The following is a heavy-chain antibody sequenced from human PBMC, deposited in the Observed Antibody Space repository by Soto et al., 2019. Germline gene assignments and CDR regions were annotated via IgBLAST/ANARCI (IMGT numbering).Heavy chain of an antibody. Sequence: ASVKVSCKASGYTFTSSDINWVRQATGQGLEWMGWMNPNSGNTSYAQKFQGRVTMTRNTSISTAYMELSSLRSEDTAVYYCARGSSHYYDILTGSNWFDPWGQGTLVTVSS. CDR2: MNPNSGNT. CDR1: GYTFTSSD. CDR3: ARGSSHYYDILTGSNWFDP. J-gene: IGHJ5*02. V-gene: IGHV1-8*01. D-gene: IGHD3-9*01.